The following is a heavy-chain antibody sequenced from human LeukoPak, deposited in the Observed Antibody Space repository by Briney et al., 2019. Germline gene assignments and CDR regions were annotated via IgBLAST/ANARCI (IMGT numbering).Heavy chain of an antibody. D-gene: IGHD3-22*01. V-gene: IGHV3-23*01. Sequence: GGSLRLSCASAGFTFSSYAMSLVRQAPGKGLEWVSSISGSGGSTYYADSVKGRFTISRDNSKNTLYLQMNSLRAEDTAVYYCSKYGPITMIVVVITSFDYWGQGTLVTVSS. J-gene: IGHJ4*02. CDR3: SKYGPITMIVVVITSFDY. CDR1: GFTFSSYA. CDR2: ISGSGGST.